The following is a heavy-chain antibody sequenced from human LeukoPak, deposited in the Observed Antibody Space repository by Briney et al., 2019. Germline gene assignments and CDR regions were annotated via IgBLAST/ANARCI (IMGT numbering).Heavy chain of an antibody. CDR2: IYSGGST. CDR1: GFTVSSNY. J-gene: IGHJ5*02. D-gene: IGHD2-2*01. Sequence: GGSLRLSCAASGFTVSSNYMSWVRQAPGKGLEWVSVIYSGGSTYYADSVKGRFTISRDNSKNTVYLQMNSLRVEDTAVYYCAKVGYCSSTACPQLDPWGQGTLVTVSS. CDR3: AKVGYCSSTACPQLDP. V-gene: IGHV3-66*01.